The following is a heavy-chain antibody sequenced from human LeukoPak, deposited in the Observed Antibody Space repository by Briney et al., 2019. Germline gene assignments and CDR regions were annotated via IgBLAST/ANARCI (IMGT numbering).Heavy chain of an antibody. D-gene: IGHD2-2*01. CDR3: ARENSVVVPAAIYYYYYYYMDV. J-gene: IGHJ6*03. CDR1: GFTFSSYW. V-gene: IGHV3-7*01. CDR2: IKQDGSEK. Sequence: PGGSLRLSCAASGFTFSSYWMSWVRQAPGKGLEWVANIKQDGSEKYYVDSVKGRFTISRDNAKNSLYLQMNSLRAEDTAVYYCARENSVVVPAAIYYYYYYYMDVWGKGTTVTVSS.